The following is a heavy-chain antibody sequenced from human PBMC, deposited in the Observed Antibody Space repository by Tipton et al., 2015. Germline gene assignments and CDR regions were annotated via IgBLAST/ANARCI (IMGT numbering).Heavy chain of an antibody. CDR1: GYTLTSYD. CDR3: ARAYGGSRRYFDY. J-gene: IGHJ4*02. D-gene: IGHD4-23*01. Sequence: QVQLVQSGAEVKEPGASVKVSCKASGYTLTSYDINWVRQATGQGLEWMGWMNPKSGNTGYAQKFQGRVTMTRDTSISTAYMELSSLTSDDTAVYFCARAYGGSRRYFDYWGQGTLITVSS. CDR2: MNPKSGNT. V-gene: IGHV1-8*01.